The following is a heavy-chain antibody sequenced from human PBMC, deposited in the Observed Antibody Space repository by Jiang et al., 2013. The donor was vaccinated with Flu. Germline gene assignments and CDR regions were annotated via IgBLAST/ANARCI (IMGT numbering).Heavy chain of an antibody. CDR2: IYWDDDK. CDR3: AHSTKKTGVGYCRGGTCYSFDY. CDR1: GFSLSTSGVG. Sequence: TLTLTCTFSGFSLSTSGVGVGWIRQPPGKALEWLGIIYWDDDKRYSPSLKNRLTITKDTTKNQVVLTMTNMDPVDTATYYCAHSTKKTGVGYCRGGTCYSFDYWGQGTLVTVSS. D-gene: IGHD2-15*01. V-gene: IGHV2-5*02. J-gene: IGHJ4*02.